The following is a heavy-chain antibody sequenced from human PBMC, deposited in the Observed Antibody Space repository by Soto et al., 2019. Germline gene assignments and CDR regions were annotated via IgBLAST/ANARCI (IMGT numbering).Heavy chain of an antibody. Sequence: SETLSLTCTVSGGSISSGGYYWSWIRQHPGKGLEWIGYIYYSGSTYYNPSLKSRVTISVDTSKNQFSLKLSSVTAADTAVYSCGRADSSVYYYPAILNYWGQGTRVTVPT. V-gene: IGHV4-31*03. D-gene: IGHD3-22*01. CDR1: GGSISSGGYY. J-gene: IGHJ4*02. CDR3: GRADSSVYYYPAILNY. CDR2: IYYSGST.